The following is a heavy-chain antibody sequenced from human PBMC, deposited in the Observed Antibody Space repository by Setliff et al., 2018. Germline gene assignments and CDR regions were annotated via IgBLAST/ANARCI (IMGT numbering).Heavy chain of an antibody. CDR3: ARDLKVDTAMVEYNWFDP. CDR1: GYTFTSYD. D-gene: IGHD5-18*01. Sequence: GASVKVSCKASGYTFTSYDINWVRQATGQGLEWMGIINPSGGSTSYAQKFQGRVTMTRDTSTSTVYMELSSLRSEDTAVYYCARDLKVDTAMVEYNWFDPWGQGTLVTSPQ. CDR2: INPSGGST. J-gene: IGHJ5*02. V-gene: IGHV1-46*01.